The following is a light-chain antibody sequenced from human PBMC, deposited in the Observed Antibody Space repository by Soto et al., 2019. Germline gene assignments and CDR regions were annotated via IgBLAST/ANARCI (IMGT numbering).Light chain of an antibody. J-gene: IGKJ4*01. V-gene: IGKV3-11*01. CDR1: QSVSSY. CDR3: QQRSDWPPT. Sequence: EIVLTQSQATLSLSPGQRATLSCSASQSVSSYLAWYQQKPGQAHRLLIYDASNRATRIPARCSGSGYGTDFTLTIISLEPEDFAVYYCQQRSDWPPTFGGGTNVEIK. CDR2: DAS.